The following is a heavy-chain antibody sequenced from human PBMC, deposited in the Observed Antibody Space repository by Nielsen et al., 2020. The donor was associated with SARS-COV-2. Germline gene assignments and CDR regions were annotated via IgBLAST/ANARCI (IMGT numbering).Heavy chain of an antibody. V-gene: IGHV3-66*04. CDR3: ARHYYYGSGTQFDY. CDR1: GFTVSSNY. CDR2: IYSGGST. J-gene: IGHJ4*02. D-gene: IGHD3-10*01. Sequence: GESLKISCAASGFTVSSNYMSWVRQAPGKGLEWVSVIYSGGSTYYADSVKGRFTISRDNSKNTLYLQMNSLRAEDTAVYYCARHYYYGSGTQFDYWGQGTLATVSS.